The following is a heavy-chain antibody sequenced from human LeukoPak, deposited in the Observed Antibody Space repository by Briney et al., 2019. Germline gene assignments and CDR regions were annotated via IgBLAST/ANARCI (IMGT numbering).Heavy chain of an antibody. Sequence: PGGTLRLSCAASGFTFSSYGMSWVRQAPGKGLEWVSAISGSGGSTYYADSVKGRFAISRDNSKNTLYLQMNSLRAEDTAVYYCAKGVVAANSNCYYYYYMDVWGKGTTVTISS. J-gene: IGHJ6*03. CDR3: AKGVVAANSNCYYYYYMDV. CDR2: ISGSGGST. V-gene: IGHV3-23*01. CDR1: GFTFSSYG. D-gene: IGHD2-15*01.